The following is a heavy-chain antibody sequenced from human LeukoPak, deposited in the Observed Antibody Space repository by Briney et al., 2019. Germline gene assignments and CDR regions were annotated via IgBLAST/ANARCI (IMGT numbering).Heavy chain of an antibody. V-gene: IGHV1-2*02. D-gene: IGHD2-8*01. CDR1: GYTFTGPY. Sequence: GASLKVSCKASGYTFTGPYIHWMRQAPGQGLEWMAWINPNSGGTKYAQKSQGRVTVTRDTSTSTAYMELSGLRADDTATYYCARVEYCTKGVCINFDLWGQGTLVAVSS. CDR2: INPNSGGT. J-gene: IGHJ4*02. CDR3: ARVEYCTKGVCINFDL.